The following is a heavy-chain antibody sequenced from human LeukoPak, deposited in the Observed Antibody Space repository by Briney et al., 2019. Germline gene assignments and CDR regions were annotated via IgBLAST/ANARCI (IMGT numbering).Heavy chain of an antibody. CDR1: GFTFSSYG. J-gene: IGHJ4*02. Sequence: PGGSLRLSCAASGFTFSSYGMHWVRQAPGKGLEWVAVISYDGSNKYYADSVKGRFTISRDNSKNTLYLQMNSLRAEDTAVYYCAKGGSGLLWFGEPGDWGQGTLVTVSS. CDR3: AKGGSGLLWFGEPGD. D-gene: IGHD3-10*01. CDR2: ISYDGSNK. V-gene: IGHV3-30*18.